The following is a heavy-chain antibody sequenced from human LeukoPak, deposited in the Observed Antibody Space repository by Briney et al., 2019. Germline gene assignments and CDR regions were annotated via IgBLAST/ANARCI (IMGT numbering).Heavy chain of an antibody. CDR3: AKGWSGGND. Sequence: GGSLRLSCAASGFTFSSYGMHWVRQAPGKGLEWVAVISYDGSNKYYADSVKGRFTISRDNSKNTLYLQMNSLRTEDTAVYYRAKGWSGGNDWGQGTLVTVSS. V-gene: IGHV3-30*18. J-gene: IGHJ4*02. D-gene: IGHD4-23*01. CDR2: ISYDGSNK. CDR1: GFTFSSYG.